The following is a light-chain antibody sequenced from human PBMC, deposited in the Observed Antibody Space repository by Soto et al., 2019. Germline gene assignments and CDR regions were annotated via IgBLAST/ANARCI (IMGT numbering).Light chain of an antibody. CDR1: QSVSSY. J-gene: IGKJ4*01. CDR3: QHRSNWPLT. V-gene: IGKV3-11*01. Sequence: EIVFTQSPATLSLSPGERATLSCRASQSVSSYLAWYQQRPGQAPRLLIYDASNRDTGIPARFSGSGSGTDFTLTISRLEPEDFEVYYCQHRSNWPLTFGGGTKVDIK. CDR2: DAS.